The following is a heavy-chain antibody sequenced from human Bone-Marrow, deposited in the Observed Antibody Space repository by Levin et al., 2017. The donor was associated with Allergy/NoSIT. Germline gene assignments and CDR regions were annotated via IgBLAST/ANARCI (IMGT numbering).Heavy chain of an antibody. Sequence: AGESLKISCAASGFTFSSYAMSWVRQAPGKGLEWVSAISGSGGSTYYADSVKGRFTISRDNSKNTLYLQMNSLRAEDTAVYYCAKDYYDSSGYYYPYYYYYYGMDVWGQGTTVTVSS. CDR3: AKDYYDSSGYYYPYYYYYYGMDV. V-gene: IGHV3-23*01. J-gene: IGHJ6*02. D-gene: IGHD3-22*01. CDR2: ISGSGGST. CDR1: GFTFSSYA.